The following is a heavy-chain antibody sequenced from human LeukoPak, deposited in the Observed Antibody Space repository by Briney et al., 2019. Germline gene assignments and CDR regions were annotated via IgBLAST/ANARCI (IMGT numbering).Heavy chain of an antibody. J-gene: IGHJ4*02. CDR3: AREKYQLLLFDY. CDR2: IWYDGSNK. V-gene: IGHV3-33*01. CDR1: GFTFSSYG. D-gene: IGHD2-2*01. Sequence: GGSLRLSCAASGFTFSSYGMHWVRQAPGKGLEWVAVIWYDGSNKYYADSVKGRFTISRDNSKNTLYLQMNSLRAEDTAVYYCAREKYQLLLFDYWGQGTLVTVSS.